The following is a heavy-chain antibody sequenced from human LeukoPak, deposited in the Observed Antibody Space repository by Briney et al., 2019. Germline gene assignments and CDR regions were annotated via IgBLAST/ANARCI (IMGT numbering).Heavy chain of an antibody. CDR2: ISGSGGGT. Sequence: GGSLRLSCAASGFTFSSYAMSWVRQAPGKGLEWVSAISGSGGGTYYANSVKGRFTISRDNSKNTLYLQMNSLRAEDTAVFYCAKGGARLHSYYFDYWGQGTLVTVSS. CDR1: GFTFSSYA. V-gene: IGHV3-23*01. J-gene: IGHJ4*02. CDR3: AKGGARLHSYYFDY. D-gene: IGHD1-26*01.